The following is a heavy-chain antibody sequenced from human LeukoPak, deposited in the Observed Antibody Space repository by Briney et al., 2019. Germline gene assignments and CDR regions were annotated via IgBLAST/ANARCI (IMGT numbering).Heavy chain of an antibody. D-gene: IGHD3-16*01. Sequence: GASVNVSCKASGYTFTGYYMHWVRQAPGQGLEWMGWINPNSGGTNYAQKFQGRVTMTTETFTSTADMEVTSLRSDDTAVYYCARDNDSRDPPHFDYWGQGTLVTVSS. CDR1: GYTFTGYY. V-gene: IGHV1-2*02. J-gene: IGHJ4*02. CDR2: INPNSGGT. CDR3: ARDNDSRDPPHFDY.